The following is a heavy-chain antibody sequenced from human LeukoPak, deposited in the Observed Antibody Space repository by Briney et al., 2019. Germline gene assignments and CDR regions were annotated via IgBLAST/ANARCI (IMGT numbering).Heavy chain of an antibody. J-gene: IGHJ4*02. CDR1: GYTFISYY. V-gene: IGHV1-46*01. Sequence: AASVTLSCKASGYTFISYYMHWVRQAPGQGLEWMAMIDPSGGRIVYAQKFQGRVTMTRDMPTSTVYMELSSLRSEDTAVYYCAREPPESYYFDYWGQGTLVTGSS. D-gene: IGHD3-10*01. CDR2: IDPSGGRI. CDR3: AREPPESYYFDY.